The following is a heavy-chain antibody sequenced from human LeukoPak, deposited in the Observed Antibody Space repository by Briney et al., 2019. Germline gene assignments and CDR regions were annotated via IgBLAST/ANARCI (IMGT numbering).Heavy chain of an antibody. CDR3: ARLFQRGRNYDFWSGYYGGYFDY. V-gene: IGHV3-23*01. CDR1: AFIFSGHW. J-gene: IGHJ4*02. D-gene: IGHD3-3*01. Sequence: PGGSLRLSCEGSAFIFSGHWMNWVRQTPGKGLEWVSAISGSGGSTYYADSVKGRFTISRDNSKNTLYLQMNSLRAEDTAVYYCARLFQRGRNYDFWSGYYGGYFDYWGQGTLVTVSS. CDR2: ISGSGGST.